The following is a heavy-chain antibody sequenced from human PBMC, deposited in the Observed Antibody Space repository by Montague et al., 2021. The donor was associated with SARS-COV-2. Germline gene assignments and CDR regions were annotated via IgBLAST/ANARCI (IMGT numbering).Heavy chain of an antibody. V-gene: IGHV3-74*01. CDR3: AGAPDCGGGSCNSYSYYGMDV. CDR1: GFTFNNYW. J-gene: IGHJ6*02. Sequence: SLSLSCAASGFTFNNYWFHWVRQVPGKGLVWVSRIDRGGTNTNYADSVKGRFIISRDNAKNTLYLQMNSLRVEDTALYYCAGAPDCGGGSCNSYSYYGMDVWGQGTTVTVS. CDR2: IDRGGTNT. D-gene: IGHD2-15*01.